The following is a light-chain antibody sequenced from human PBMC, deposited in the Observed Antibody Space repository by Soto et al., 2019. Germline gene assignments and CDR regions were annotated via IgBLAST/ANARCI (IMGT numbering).Light chain of an antibody. CDR1: QGISNY. CDR3: QNYNSAPRT. CDR2: AAS. Sequence: DIQMTQSPSSLSASVGDRVTITCRASQGISNYLAWYQQKPGKVPKLLIHAASTLQSGVPSRFSGSGSGAAFTLTISSLQPEDVATYYCQNYNSAPRTFGQGTKLEIK. J-gene: IGKJ2*01. V-gene: IGKV1-27*01.